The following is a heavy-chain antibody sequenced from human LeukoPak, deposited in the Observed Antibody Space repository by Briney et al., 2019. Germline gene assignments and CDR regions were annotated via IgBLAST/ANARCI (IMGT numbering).Heavy chain of an antibody. Sequence: PSETLSLTCTVPGGSISSYYWSWIRQPPGKGLEWIGYIYYGGSTTYNPSLKSRVTISLDTSKKQLSLKVSSVTAADTAVYYCARTESSSWYRTFDHWGQGTLVTVSS. V-gene: IGHV4-59*08. CDR1: GGSISSYY. CDR2: IYYGGST. CDR3: ARTESSSWYRTFDH. D-gene: IGHD6-13*01. J-gene: IGHJ4*02.